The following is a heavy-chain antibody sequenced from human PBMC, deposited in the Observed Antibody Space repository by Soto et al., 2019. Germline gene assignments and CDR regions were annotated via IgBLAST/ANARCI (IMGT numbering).Heavy chain of an antibody. CDR1: GYTFTSYG. V-gene: IGHV1-18*01. D-gene: IGHD2-2*01. J-gene: IGHJ4*02. CDR3: ARDCSSTSCYVGPDI. CDR2: ISAYNGNT. Sequence: QVQLVQSGAEVKKPGASVKVSCKASGYTFTSYGISWVRQAPGQGLEWMGWISAYNGNTNYAQKLQGRVTMTTDTSTSTAYMELRRLRSDDTAVYYCARDCSSTSCYVGPDIWGQGTLVTVSS.